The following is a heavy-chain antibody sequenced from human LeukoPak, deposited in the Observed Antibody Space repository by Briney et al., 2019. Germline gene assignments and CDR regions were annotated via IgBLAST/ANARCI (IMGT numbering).Heavy chain of an antibody. CDR3: ASGTTDIVVVPATLRNYYFDY. J-gene: IGHJ4*02. V-gene: IGHV1-69*06. D-gene: IGHD2-2*01. CDR2: IIPMFGTA. Sequence: SVKLSCKASGGTFSSYEISWVRQAPGQGLEWMGGIIPMFGTAKHAQKFQGRVTITADKSTSTAYMELSSLRSEDTAVYYCASGTTDIVVVPATLRNYYFDYWGQGTLVTVSS. CDR1: GGTFSSYE.